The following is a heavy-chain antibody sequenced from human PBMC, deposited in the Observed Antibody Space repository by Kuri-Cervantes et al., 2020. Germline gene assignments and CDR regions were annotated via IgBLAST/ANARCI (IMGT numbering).Heavy chain of an antibody. J-gene: IGHJ5*02. CDR1: GFTFSSYW. Sequence: GESLKISCAASGFTFSSYWMSWVRQAPGKGLGWVANINPDGGAKSYVDFVKGRFTISRDDAKNSLYLQMNSLRAEDTGVYYCAAWSATATHHWGQGTLVTVSS. D-gene: IGHD2-15*01. CDR3: AAWSATATHH. CDR2: INPDGGAK. V-gene: IGHV3-7*01.